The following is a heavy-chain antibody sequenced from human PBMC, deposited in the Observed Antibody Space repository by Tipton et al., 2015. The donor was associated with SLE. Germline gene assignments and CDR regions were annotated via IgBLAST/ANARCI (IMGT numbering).Heavy chain of an antibody. CDR2: IYHSGNT. J-gene: IGHJ4*02. CDR1: GGALNGGDYY. Sequence: LRLSCAASGGALNGGDYYWGWVRQPPGKGLAWIGFIYHSGNTFYNPSLESRLTMSVDTSKNQFSLMLTSVTAADTAVYYCARGNSGFDYWGQGTLVTVSS. CDR3: ARGNSGFDY. V-gene: IGHV4-30-4*01. D-gene: IGHD1-7*01.